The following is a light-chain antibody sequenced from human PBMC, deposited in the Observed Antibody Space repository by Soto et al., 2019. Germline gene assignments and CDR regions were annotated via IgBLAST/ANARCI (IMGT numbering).Light chain of an antibody. V-gene: IGLV2-23*01. J-gene: IGLJ3*02. CDR1: SSDVGSYNL. CDR3: CSYAGRSPVV. CDR2: EGS. Sequence: QSALTQPASVSGSPGQSITISCTGTSSDVGSYNLVSWYQQHPGKAPKLMIYEGSKRPSGVSNRLSGSKSGNTASLTISRLLPEDEADYYCCSYAGRSPVVFGGGTQLTVL.